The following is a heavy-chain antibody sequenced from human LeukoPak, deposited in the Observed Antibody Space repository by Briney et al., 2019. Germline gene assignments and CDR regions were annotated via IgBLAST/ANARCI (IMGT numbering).Heavy chain of an antibody. V-gene: IGHV4-34*01. CDR3: ARGKTDQGYCSGGSCYCFDY. CDR2: INHSGST. J-gene: IGHJ4*02. CDR1: GGSFSGYY. D-gene: IGHD2-15*01. Sequence: PSETLSLTCAVYGGSFSGYYWSCIRQPPGKGLEWIGEINHSGSTNYNPSLKSRVTISVDTSKNQFSLKLSSVTAADTAVYYCARGKTDQGYCSGGSCYCFDYWGQGTLVTVSS.